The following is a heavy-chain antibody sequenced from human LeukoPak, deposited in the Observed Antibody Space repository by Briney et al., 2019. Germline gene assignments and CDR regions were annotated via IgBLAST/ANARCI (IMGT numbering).Heavy chain of an antibody. CDR2: SSASGGTT. CDR1: GLTFSSYA. V-gene: IGHV3-23*01. CDR3: AKHSEYYYDSSGTRFDY. J-gene: IGHJ4*02. Sequence: GGSLRLSCAASGLTFSSYAMSWVRQAPGKGLEWVSGSSASGGTTDYADPVKGRFTISRDNSKNTLYLQMNSPRAEDTAVYYCAKHSEYYYDSSGTRFDYWGQGTLVTVSS. D-gene: IGHD3-22*01.